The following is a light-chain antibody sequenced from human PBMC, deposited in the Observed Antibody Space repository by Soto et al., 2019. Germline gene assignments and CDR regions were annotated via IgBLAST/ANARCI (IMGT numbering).Light chain of an antibody. CDR3: MQALQTPRT. Sequence: DIVMTQSPLSLPVTPGEPASISCRSSQSLLHSNGYTYLYWYLQKPGQSPQLLIYLGSNRASGVAARFSGSGSGTDFTLKISRVEAEDVGVYYCMQALQTPRTFGQGTKVEIK. V-gene: IGKV2-28*01. J-gene: IGKJ1*01. CDR2: LGS. CDR1: QSLLHSNGYTY.